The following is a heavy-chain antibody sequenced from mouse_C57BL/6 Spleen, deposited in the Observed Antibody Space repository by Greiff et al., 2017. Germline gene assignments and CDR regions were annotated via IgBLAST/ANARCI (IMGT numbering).Heavy chain of an antibody. D-gene: IGHD2-2*01. CDR2: IYPGSGNT. V-gene: IGHV1-76*01. CDR1: GYTFTDYY. J-gene: IGHJ4*01. Sequence: VKLQESGAELVRPGASVKLSCKASGYTFTDYYINWVKQRPGQGLEWIARIYPGSGNTYYNEKFKGKATLTAEKSSSTAYMQLSSLTSEDSAVYFCAGEGKGYPYAMDYWGQGTSVTVAS. CDR3: AGEGKGYPYAMDY.